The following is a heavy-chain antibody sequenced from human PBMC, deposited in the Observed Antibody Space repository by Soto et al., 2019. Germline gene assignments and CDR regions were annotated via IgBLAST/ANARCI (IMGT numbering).Heavy chain of an antibody. CDR2: ISYDGSNK. D-gene: IGHD5-12*01. CDR3: AKDMEADGYMGAFDI. CDR1: GFTFSSYG. J-gene: IGHJ3*02. V-gene: IGHV3-30*18. Sequence: GGSLRLSCAASGFTFSSYGMHWVRQAPGKGLEWVAVISYDGSNKYYADSVKGRFTISRDNSKNTLYLQMNSLRAEDTAVYYCAKDMEADGYMGAFDIWGQGTMVTVSS.